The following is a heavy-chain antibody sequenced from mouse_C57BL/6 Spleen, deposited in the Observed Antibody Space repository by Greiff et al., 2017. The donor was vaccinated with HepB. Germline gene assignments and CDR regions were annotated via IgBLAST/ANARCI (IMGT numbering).Heavy chain of an antibody. J-gene: IGHJ3*01. CDR2: INPNNGGT. V-gene: IGHV1-26*01. D-gene: IGHD2-2*01. Sequence: EVQLQQSGPELVKPGASVKISCKASGYTFTDYYMNWVKQSHGKSLEWIGDINPNNGGTSYNQKFKGKATLTVDKSSSTAYMELRSLTSEDSAGYYCATMVPSFAYWGQGTLVTVSA. CDR3: ATMVPSFAY. CDR1: GYTFTDYY.